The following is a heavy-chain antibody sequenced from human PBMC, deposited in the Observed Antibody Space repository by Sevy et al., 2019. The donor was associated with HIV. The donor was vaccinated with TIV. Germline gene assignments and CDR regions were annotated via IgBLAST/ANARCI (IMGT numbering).Heavy chain of an antibody. D-gene: IGHD3-10*01. CDR3: ARVTGTMVRGSIMRGNWFDP. Sequence: SETLSLTCIVSGGSISSYYWSWIRQPPGKGLEWIGYIYYSGSTNYHPSLKSRVTMSLDTSKNQFSLKLSSVTAADTAVYYCARVTGTMVRGSIMRGNWFDPWGQGALVTVSS. J-gene: IGHJ5*02. CDR1: GGSISSYY. V-gene: IGHV4-59*01. CDR2: IYYSGST.